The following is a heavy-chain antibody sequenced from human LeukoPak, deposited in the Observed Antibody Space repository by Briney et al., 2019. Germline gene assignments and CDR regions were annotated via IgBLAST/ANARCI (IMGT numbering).Heavy chain of an antibody. V-gene: IGHV1-18*01. Sequence: ASVKVSCKASGYTFTHHGIAWIRQAPGQGLEWLGWISCYNGDTIYAQRFQGRVTLTTEKSTSTVYMELRSLTSDDTAVYYCARDPSNTSGWYQYFDAWGRGTLVSVSS. CDR3: ARDPSNTSGWYQYFDA. CDR2: ISCYNGDT. D-gene: IGHD6-19*01. CDR1: GYTFTHHG. J-gene: IGHJ2*01.